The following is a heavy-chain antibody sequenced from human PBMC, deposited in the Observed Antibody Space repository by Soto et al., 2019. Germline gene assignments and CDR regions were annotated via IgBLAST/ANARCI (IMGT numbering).Heavy chain of an antibody. V-gene: IGHV4-59*08. CDR1: GGSISSYY. J-gene: IGHJ5*02. D-gene: IGHD6-19*01. CDR3: ARQRGIAVAGTGWFDP. Sequence: SETLSLTCTVSGGSISSYYWSWIRQPPGKGLEWIGYIYYSGSTNYNPSLKRRVTISVDTAKNQFSLKLSSVTAADTAVYYCARQRGIAVAGTGWFDPWGQGTLVTVSS. CDR2: IYYSGST.